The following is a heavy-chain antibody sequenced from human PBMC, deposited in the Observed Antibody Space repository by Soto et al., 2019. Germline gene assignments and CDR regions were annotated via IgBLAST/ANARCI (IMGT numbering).Heavy chain of an antibody. CDR3: TRSVTGTIAHFDY. Sequence: PGGSLRLSCAASGFTFRGSAMHWVRQASGKGLEWVGRIRSKSNSYATAYAASGKGRFTISRDDSKNTAYLQMISLKTEDTAVYYCTRSVTGTIAHFDYWGQGTLVTVSS. D-gene: IGHD1-7*01. V-gene: IGHV3-73*01. CDR2: IRSKSNSYAT. CDR1: GFTFRGSA. J-gene: IGHJ4*02.